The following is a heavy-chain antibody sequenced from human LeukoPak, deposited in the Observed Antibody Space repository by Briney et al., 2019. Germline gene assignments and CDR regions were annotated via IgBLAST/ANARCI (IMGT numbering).Heavy chain of an antibody. V-gene: IGHV4-4*02. CDR1: GFTFSNAW. CDR3: ARDSVGEDWFDP. D-gene: IGHD3-16*01. J-gene: IGHJ5*02. Sequence: GSLRLSCAASGFTFSNAWMSWVRQAPGKGLEWIGSIYYSGSTYYNPSLKSRVTISVDTSKNQFSLKLSSVTAADTAVYYCARDSVGEDWFDPWGQGTLVTVSS. CDR2: IYYSGST.